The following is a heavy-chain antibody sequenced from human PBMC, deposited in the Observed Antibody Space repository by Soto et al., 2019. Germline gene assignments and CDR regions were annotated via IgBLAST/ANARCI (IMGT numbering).Heavy chain of an antibody. CDR2: IYHSGST. Sequence: SETLSLTCTVSGCSISSGGYSWSWIRQPPGKGLEWIGYIYHSGSTYYNPSLKSRVTISVDRSKNQFSLKLSSVTAADTAVYYCASAFGSSGYRWGQGTLVTVSS. V-gene: IGHV4-30-2*01. CDR1: GCSISSGGYS. CDR3: ASAFGSSGYR. D-gene: IGHD3-22*01. J-gene: IGHJ4*02.